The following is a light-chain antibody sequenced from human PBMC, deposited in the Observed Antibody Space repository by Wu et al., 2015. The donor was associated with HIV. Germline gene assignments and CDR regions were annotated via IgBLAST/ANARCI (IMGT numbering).Light chain of an antibody. CDR2: GTS. V-gene: IGKV3-15*01. CDR1: QSVSSN. Sequence: EVVMTQSPATLSVSPGERATLSCRASQSVSSNLAWYQQKPGQAPRLLIYGTSTRATGIPVRFSGSGSGTEFTLTINSMQSEDFAVYYCQQYNNWPPYTFGQGTKLEI. CDR3: QQYNNWPPYT. J-gene: IGKJ2*01.